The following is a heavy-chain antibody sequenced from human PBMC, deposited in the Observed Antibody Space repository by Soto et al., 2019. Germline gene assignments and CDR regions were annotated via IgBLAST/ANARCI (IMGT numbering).Heavy chain of an antibody. D-gene: IGHD5-12*01. V-gene: IGHV4-39*01. CDR2: IYYSGSA. Sequence: SETLSLTCTVSGGSISGSTYYWAWIRQPPGKGPEWIGSIYYSGSAYDNPALKSRVTISVDTSKNQFSLKLTSVTAADTAVYFCARPRLGATILSGFDSWVQGIVVTVSS. CDR3: ARPRLGATILSGFDS. J-gene: IGHJ4*02. CDR1: GGSISGSTYY.